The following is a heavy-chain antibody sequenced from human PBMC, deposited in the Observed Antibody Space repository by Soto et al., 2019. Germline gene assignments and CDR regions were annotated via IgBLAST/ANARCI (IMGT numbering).Heavy chain of an antibody. CDR2: IYYSGST. V-gene: IGHV4-59*01. D-gene: IGHD6-6*01. Sequence: SETLSLTCTVSGGSISSYYWSWIRQPPGKGLEWIGYIYYSGSTNYNPSLKSRVTISVDTSKNQFSLKLSSVTAADTAVYYCARDRVPARLLGWFDPWGQGTLVTVSS. CDR3: ARDRVPARLLGWFDP. CDR1: GGSISSYY. J-gene: IGHJ5*02.